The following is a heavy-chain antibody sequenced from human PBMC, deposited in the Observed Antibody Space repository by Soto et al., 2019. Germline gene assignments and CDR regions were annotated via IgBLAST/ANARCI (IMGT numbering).Heavy chain of an antibody. J-gene: IGHJ6*03. CDR3: ARAGVGPYYYYYYYMDV. Sequence: GGSLRLSCAASGFTVSSNYMSWVRQAPGKGLEWVSVIYSGGSTYYADSVKGRFTISRHNSKNTLYLQMNSLRDEDTAVYYCARAGVGPYYYYYYYMDVWGKGTTVTVSS. CDR1: GFTVSSNY. CDR2: IYSGGST. V-gene: IGHV3-53*04.